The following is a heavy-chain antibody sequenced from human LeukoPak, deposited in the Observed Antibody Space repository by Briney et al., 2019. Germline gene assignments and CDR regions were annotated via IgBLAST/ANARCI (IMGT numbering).Heavy chain of an antibody. D-gene: IGHD3-16*01. CDR1: GFTFSDYY. Sequence: GGSLRLSCAASGFTFSDYYMSWIRQAPGKGLEWVSYISSSSYTIYYADSVKGRFTISRDNSKNTVYLQMNSLRADDTAVYYCAKAPGGIVGYWGQGTLVTVSS. CDR2: ISSSSYTI. V-gene: IGHV3-11*01. CDR3: AKAPGGIVGY. J-gene: IGHJ4*02.